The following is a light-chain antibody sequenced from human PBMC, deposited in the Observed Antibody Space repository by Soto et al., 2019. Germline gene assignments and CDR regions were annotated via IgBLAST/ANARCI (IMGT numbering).Light chain of an antibody. V-gene: IGKV3-20*01. J-gene: IGKJ1*01. Sequence: EIVLTQSPGTLSLSPGERATLSCRASQSVSSSFLAWYQQKPGQAPRLLIYGASSRATGIPDRFSGSGSGTDFTLTISRLEPEDFALYYCQQYANSRTFGQGTK. CDR1: QSVSSSF. CDR2: GAS. CDR3: QQYANSRT.